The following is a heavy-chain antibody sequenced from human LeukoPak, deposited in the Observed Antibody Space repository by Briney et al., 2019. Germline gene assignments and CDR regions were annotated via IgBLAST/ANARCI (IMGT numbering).Heavy chain of an antibody. Sequence: SVKVSCKASGGTFSSYAISWVRQAPGQGLEWMGGIIPIFGTANYAQKFQGRVTMTRNTSISTAYMELSSLRSDDTAVYYCARDWGLLRNWFDPWGQGTLVTVSS. V-gene: IGHV1-69*05. D-gene: IGHD3-22*01. CDR3: ARDWGLLRNWFDP. CDR1: GGTFSSYA. CDR2: IIPIFGTA. J-gene: IGHJ5*02.